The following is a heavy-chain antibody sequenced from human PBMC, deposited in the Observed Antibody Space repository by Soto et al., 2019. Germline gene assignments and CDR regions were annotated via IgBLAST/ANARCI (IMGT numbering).Heavy chain of an antibody. D-gene: IGHD4-17*01. CDR3: SRGYGAQWPTSDY. J-gene: IGHJ4*02. V-gene: IGHV4-34*01. CDR2: VHHDGGI. Sequence: LSLRCGVEDAYSSGYDYPCISNSPGKGLEWIGEVHHDGGINYNPSLASRVTISADASKNQFSLRLRSATAADTAVYYCSRGYGAQWPTSDYWGQGTLVTVSS. CDR1: DAYSSGYD.